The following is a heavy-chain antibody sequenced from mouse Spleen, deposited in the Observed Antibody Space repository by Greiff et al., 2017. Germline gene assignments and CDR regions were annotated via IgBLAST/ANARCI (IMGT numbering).Heavy chain of an antibody. J-gene: IGHJ4*01. Sequence: VQLQQSGAELVRPGASVTLSCKASGYTFTDYEMHWVKQTPVHGLEWIGAIDPETGGTAYNQKFKGKATLTADKSSSTAYMELRSLTSEDSAVYYCTRRGNYYGSSYVGAMDYWGQGTSVTVSS. CDR2: IDPETGGT. D-gene: IGHD1-1*01. CDR3: TRRGNYYGSSYVGAMDY. V-gene: IGHV1-15*01. CDR1: GYTFTDYE.